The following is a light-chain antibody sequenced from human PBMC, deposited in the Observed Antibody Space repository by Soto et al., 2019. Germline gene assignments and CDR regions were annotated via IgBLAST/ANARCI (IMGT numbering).Light chain of an antibody. CDR2: AAS. CDR3: QQSYSTPPET. Sequence: DIQMTKSPSSLSAYVGDRVTITCRASQSISSYLNWYQQKPGKAPKLLIYAASSLQSGVPSRFSGSRSGTDFTLTISSLQPEDFATYYCQQSYSTPPETFGPGAKVD. J-gene: IGKJ3*01. CDR1: QSISSY. V-gene: IGKV1-39*01.